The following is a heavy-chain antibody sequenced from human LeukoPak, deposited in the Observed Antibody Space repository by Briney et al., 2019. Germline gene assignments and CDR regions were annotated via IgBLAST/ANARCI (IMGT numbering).Heavy chain of an antibody. V-gene: IGHV2-70*11. D-gene: IGHD3-22*01. J-gene: IGHJ5*02. Sequence: QTLSLTCTFSGFSLSTSGMCVSWIRQPPGKALEWLARIDWDDDKYYSTSLKTRLTISKDTSKNQVVITMTNMDPVETATYYCARTLXPDYYDSSGYFDNWFXPXXQGTXVTVS. CDR1: GFSLSTSGMC. CDR2: IDWDDDK. CDR3: ARTLXPDYYDSSGYFDNWFXP.